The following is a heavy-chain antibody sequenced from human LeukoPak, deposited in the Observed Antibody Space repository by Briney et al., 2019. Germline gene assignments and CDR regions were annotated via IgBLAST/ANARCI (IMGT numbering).Heavy chain of an antibody. D-gene: IGHD3-10*01. CDR3: AKHEGSSGSYCHFHY. V-gene: IGHV3-23*01. CDR2: ISGSGGST. J-gene: IGHJ4*02. CDR1: GFTFSSYA. Sequence: PGGSLRLPCAASGFTFSSYAMSWVRQAPGKGLEWVSAISGSGGSTYYGDSVKGRFTISRDNSKNTLYLQLNRLRAEDTAVYYCAKHEGSSGSYCHFHYWGQGTLVTVSS.